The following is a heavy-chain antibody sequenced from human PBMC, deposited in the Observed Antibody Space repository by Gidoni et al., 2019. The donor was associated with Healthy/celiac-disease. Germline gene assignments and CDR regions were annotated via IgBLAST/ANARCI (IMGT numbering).Heavy chain of an antibody. CDR3: ERIMGTTGGHWYFDL. V-gene: IGHV4-39*01. D-gene: IGHD7-27*01. CDR1: GGSISSSSYY. Sequence: QLQLQESGPGLVKPSETLSLTCTVSGGSISSSSYYWGWIRQPPGKGLEWIGSIYYSGSTYYTPSLKSRVTISVDTSKNQFSLKLSSVTAADTAVYYCERIMGTTGGHWYFDLWGRGTLVTVSS. J-gene: IGHJ2*01. CDR2: IYYSGST.